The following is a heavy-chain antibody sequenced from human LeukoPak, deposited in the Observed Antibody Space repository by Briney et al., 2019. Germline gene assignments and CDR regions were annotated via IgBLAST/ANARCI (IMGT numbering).Heavy chain of an antibody. CDR3: AKQSAAGIDY. J-gene: IGHJ4*02. V-gene: IGHV3-43D*03. CDR1: GFTFDDYA. CDR2: ISWDGGST. D-gene: IGHD6-13*01. Sequence: GGSLRLSCAASGFTFDDYAMHWVRQAPGKGLEWVSLISWDGGSTYYADSVKGRFTISRDNSKNSLYLQMNSLRAEDTALYYCAKQSAAGIDYWGQGTLVTVSS.